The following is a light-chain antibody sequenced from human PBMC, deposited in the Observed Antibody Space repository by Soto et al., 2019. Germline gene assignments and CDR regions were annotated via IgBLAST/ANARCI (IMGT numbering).Light chain of an antibody. CDR2: EVS. V-gene: IGLV2-14*01. J-gene: IGLJ1*01. Sequence: QSVLTQPASVSGSPGQSITISCTGTSSDVGGYNYVSWYQQHPGKAPKVMIYEVSNRPSGVSNRFSGSKSGNTASLTISGLQAEDEADYYCQSYDSSLSGYVFGTGTRSPS. CDR1: SSDVGGYNY. CDR3: QSYDSSLSGYV.